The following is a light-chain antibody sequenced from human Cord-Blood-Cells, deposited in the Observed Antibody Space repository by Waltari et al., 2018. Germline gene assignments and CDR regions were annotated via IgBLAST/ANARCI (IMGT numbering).Light chain of an antibody. CDR2: GAS. CDR3: QQYGSSVFT. J-gene: IGKJ3*01. CDR1: QSVRSSY. Sequence: ESALTQSPGSLSLSPGERATLSCRASQSVRSSYLAWYQQKPGQAPRLLIYGASSRATGIPDRLSGSGSGTDFTLTTSRLEPEDFALYYCQQYGSSVFTFGPGTKVDIK. V-gene: IGKV3-20*01.